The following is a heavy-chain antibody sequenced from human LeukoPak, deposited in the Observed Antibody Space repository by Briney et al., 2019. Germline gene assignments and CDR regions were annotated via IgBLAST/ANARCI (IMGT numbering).Heavy chain of an antibody. CDR2: ISSSGSTI. V-gene: IGHV3-23*01. CDR1: GFTFSSYA. CDR3: AKESESYDSSGSTFDS. Sequence: PGGSLRLSCAASGFTFSSYAMSWVRQAPGKGLEWVSYISSSGSTIYYADSVKGRFTISRDNSKNTLYLQMNSLRPEDTAVYYCAKESESYDSSGSTFDSWGQGTLVTVSS. D-gene: IGHD3-22*01. J-gene: IGHJ4*02.